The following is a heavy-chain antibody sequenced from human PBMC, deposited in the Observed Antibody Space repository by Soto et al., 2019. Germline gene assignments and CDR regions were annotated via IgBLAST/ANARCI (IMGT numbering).Heavy chain of an antibody. CDR3: ARGRTWGARDFDY. V-gene: IGHV1-18*01. D-gene: IGHD3-16*01. Sequence: QVQLVQSGGEVKRPGASVRVSCKASGYTFTTYGISWVRQAPRQGLEWMGWISAHTGHTDYAQKFQGRVTMTTDTSTNTVSMELRSLRFDDTAVHYCARGRTWGARDFDYWGQGTLVAVSS. J-gene: IGHJ4*02. CDR2: ISAHTGHT. CDR1: GYTFTTYG.